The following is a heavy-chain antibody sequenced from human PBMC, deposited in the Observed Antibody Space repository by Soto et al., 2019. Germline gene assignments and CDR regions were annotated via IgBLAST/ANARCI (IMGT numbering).Heavy chain of an antibody. CDR3: ARMFVQITWIQLWFQGDAFDI. J-gene: IGHJ3*02. V-gene: IGHV5-51*01. Sequence: PGESLKISCKGSGYSFTSYWIGWVRQMPGKGLEWMGIIYPGDSDTRYSPSFQGQVTISADKSISTAYLQWSSLKASDTAMYYCARMFVQITWIQLWFQGDAFDIWGQGTMVTVS. CDR2: IYPGDSDT. CDR1: GYSFTSYW. D-gene: IGHD5-18*01.